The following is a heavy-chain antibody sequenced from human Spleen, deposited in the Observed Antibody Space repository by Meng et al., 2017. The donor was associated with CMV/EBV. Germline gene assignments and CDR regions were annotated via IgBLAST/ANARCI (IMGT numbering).Heavy chain of an antibody. D-gene: IGHD3-10*01. Sequence: GESLKISCAASGFTLYTYSMNWVRQAPGQGLEWVSSISSTSSYIYYADSVKGRFTISRDNAKNSLYLQLNSLRAEDTAVYYCAKDQSPLWLSDYWGQGTLVTVSS. CDR1: GFTLYTYS. CDR2: ISSTSSYI. V-gene: IGHV3-21*01. J-gene: IGHJ4*02. CDR3: AKDQSPLWLSDY.